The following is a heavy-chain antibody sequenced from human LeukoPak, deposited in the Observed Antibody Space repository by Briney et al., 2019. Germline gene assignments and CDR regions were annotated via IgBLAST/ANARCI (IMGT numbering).Heavy chain of an antibody. CDR1: EFIFRSFG. V-gene: IGHV3-30*18. CDR2: ISYDGSKK. D-gene: IGHD2-2*01. CDR3: AKDSSDIVVVPAAISTTVGNYADYYFDY. Sequence: GRSLRLSCAASEFIFRSFGIHWIRQAPGKGLEWVAVISYDGSKKHYADPVKGRFTISRDNSKNTLFLQMNSLRVEDTAVYYCAKDSSDIVVVPAAISTTVGNYADYYFDYWGQGTLVTVSS. J-gene: IGHJ4*02.